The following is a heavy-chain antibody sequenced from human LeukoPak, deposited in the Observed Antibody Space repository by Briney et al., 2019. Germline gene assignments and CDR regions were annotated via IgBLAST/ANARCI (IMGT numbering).Heavy chain of an antibody. CDR1: GSTFSSYG. CDR2: ISSSSSYI. D-gene: IGHD5-12*01. Sequence: GGSLRLSCAASGSTFSSYGMHWVRQAPGKGLEWVSSISSSSSYIYYADSVKGRFTISRDNAKNSLYLQMNSLRAEDTAVYYCARGPYYVATMRFDYWGQGTLVTVSS. V-gene: IGHV3-21*01. J-gene: IGHJ4*02. CDR3: ARGPYYVATMRFDY.